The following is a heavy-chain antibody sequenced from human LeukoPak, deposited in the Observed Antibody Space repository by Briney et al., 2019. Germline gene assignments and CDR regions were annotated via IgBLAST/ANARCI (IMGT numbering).Heavy chain of an antibody. CDR1: GFTFSNYW. V-gene: IGHV3-7*03. Sequence: GGSLRLSCAASGFTFSNYWMSWVRQAPGKGLEWVATIKQDGSDKYYVDSVKGRFTISRDNAKNSLYLQMSNLRAEDTAVYFCARGGGLGVWGQGATVTVSS. D-gene: IGHD3-16*01. CDR3: ARGGGLGV. J-gene: IGHJ6*02. CDR2: IKQDGSDK.